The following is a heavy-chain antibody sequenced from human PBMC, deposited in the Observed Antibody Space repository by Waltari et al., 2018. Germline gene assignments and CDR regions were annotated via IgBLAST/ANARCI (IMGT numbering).Heavy chain of an antibody. Sequence: EVQMVEYVGGLVQHGGSLRLSCAACVFTVSRYWMHSVRQPPGKGLLLVSRINSFGSTTSDADSVKGRFTISRDNAKNTLYLQMNSLRAEDTAVYYCASYSGSDDAFDIWGRGTMVTVSS. CDR3: ASYSGSDDAFDI. J-gene: IGHJ3*02. CDR1: VFTVSRYW. D-gene: IGHD5-12*01. CDR2: INSFGSTT. V-gene: IGHV3-74*01.